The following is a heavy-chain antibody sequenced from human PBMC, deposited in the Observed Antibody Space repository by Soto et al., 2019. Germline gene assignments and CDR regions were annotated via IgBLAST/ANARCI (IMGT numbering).Heavy chain of an antibody. CDR2: INHSGST. D-gene: IGHD6-6*01. CDR3: ARAGKARIGY. J-gene: IGHJ4*02. CDR1: GGSFSGYY. Sequence: QVQLQQWGAGLLKPSETLSLTCAVYGGSFSGYYWSWIRQPPGKGLEWIGEINHSGSTNYNPSLKSRVTISVDTAKNQFSLKLSSVTAADTAVYYCARAGKARIGYWGRGTLVSVSS. V-gene: IGHV4-34*01.